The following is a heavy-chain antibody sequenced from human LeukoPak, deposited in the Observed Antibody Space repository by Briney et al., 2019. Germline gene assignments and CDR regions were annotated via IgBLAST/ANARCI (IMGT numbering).Heavy chain of an antibody. J-gene: IGHJ5*02. D-gene: IGHD1-26*01. Sequence: SVNVSCKASGCPFTNYAYHWVRQAPGQGREWMGGIIPIFGTANYAQKFQGRVTITADESTSTAYMELSSLRSEDTAVYYCARELLRGGWFDPWGQGTLVTVSS. CDR1: GCPFTNYA. CDR2: IIPIFGTA. V-gene: IGHV1-69*13. CDR3: ARELLRGGWFDP.